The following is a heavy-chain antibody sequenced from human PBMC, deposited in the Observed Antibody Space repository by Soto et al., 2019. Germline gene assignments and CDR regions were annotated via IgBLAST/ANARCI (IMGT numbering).Heavy chain of an antibody. CDR2: IYYSGST. J-gene: IGHJ5*02. V-gene: IGHV4-31*03. Sequence: SETLSLTCTVSGGSISSGGYYWSWIRQHPGKGLEWIGYIYYSGSTYYNPSLKSRVTISVDTSKNQFSLKLSSVTAADTAVYYCATGVVPAATEGSWYDPWGQGTLVTVSS. CDR3: ATGVVPAATEGSWYDP. D-gene: IGHD2-2*01. CDR1: GGSISSGGYY.